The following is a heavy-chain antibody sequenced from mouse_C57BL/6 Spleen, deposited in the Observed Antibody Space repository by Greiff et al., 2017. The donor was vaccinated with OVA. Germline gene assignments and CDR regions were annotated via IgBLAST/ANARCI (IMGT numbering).Heavy chain of an antibody. J-gene: IGHJ1*03. CDR3: ARSTSSYGYFDV. D-gene: IGHD1-1*01. CDR1: GYAFSSYW. Sequence: QVHVKQSGAELVKPGASVKISCKASGYAFSSYWMNWVKQRPGKGLEWIGQIYPGDGDTNYNGKFKGKATLTADKSSSTAYMQLSSLTSEDSAVYFCARSTSSYGYFDVWGTGTTVTVSS. V-gene: IGHV1-80*01. CDR2: IYPGDGDT.